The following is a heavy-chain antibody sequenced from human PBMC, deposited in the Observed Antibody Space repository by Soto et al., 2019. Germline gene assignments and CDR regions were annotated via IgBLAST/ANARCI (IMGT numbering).Heavy chain of an antibody. CDR3: ARGTGAPGY. CDR1: GFTFSSYW. V-gene: IGHV3-74*01. Sequence: GGSLRLSCAASGFTFSSYWMHWVRQAPGKGLVWVSRINSDGSTTNYADSVKGRFTISRDNAKNTLYLQMNSLRAEDTALYYCARGTGAPGYWGQGTLVTVSS. CDR2: INSDGSTT. D-gene: IGHD3-10*01. J-gene: IGHJ4*02.